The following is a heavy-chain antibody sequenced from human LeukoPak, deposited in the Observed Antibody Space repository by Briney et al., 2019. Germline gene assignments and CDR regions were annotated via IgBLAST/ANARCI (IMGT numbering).Heavy chain of an antibody. V-gene: IGHV6-1*01. D-gene: IGHD6-19*01. CDR3: ARGPTPGYSSEQRTNWFYP. CDR2: TYYRSKWYN. CDR1: GDSVSSNSAA. J-gene: IGHJ5*02. Sequence: SQTLSLTCAISGDSVSSNSAAWNWIRQSPSRGLEWLGRTYYRSKWYNDYAVSVKSRITINPDTSKNQFSLQLNSVTPEDTAVYYCARGPTPGYSSEQRTNWFYPWGQGTLVTVSS.